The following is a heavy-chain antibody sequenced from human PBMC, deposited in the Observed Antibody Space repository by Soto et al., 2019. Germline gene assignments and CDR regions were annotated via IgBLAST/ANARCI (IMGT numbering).Heavy chain of an antibody. V-gene: IGHV1-69*01. CDR3: ARGWGYDSNDYYYAY. CDR2: IIPIFGTA. D-gene: IGHD3-22*01. CDR1: GGTFSRHA. Sequence: QVQLVQSGAEVRNPGSSVKVSCKASGGTFSRHAISWVRQAPGQGLEWMGGIIPIFGTANHAQKFQGRVTISADESTSTVYMELSSLRSEDTAMYYCARGWGYDSNDYYYAYWGQGTLVIVSS. J-gene: IGHJ4*02.